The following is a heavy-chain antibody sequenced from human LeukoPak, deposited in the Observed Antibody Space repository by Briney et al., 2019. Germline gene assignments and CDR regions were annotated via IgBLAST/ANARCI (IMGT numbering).Heavy chain of an antibody. CDR1: GFTFSSDA. J-gene: IGHJ4*02. V-gene: IGHV3-23*01. CDR3: ATPLGYCSGGSCPLGY. D-gene: IGHD2-15*01. CDR2: ITGSGGST. Sequence: GGALVLSYAAGGFTFSSDAMSWGRPAAGKGLEWGSAITGSGGSTYYADSVKGRFTISRDNSKNTLYLQLNSLRAEDTAVYYCATPLGYCSGGSCPLGYWGQGTLVTVSS.